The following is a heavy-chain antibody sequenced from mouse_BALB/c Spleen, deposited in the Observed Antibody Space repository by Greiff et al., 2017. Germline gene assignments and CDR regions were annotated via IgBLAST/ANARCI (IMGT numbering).Heavy chain of an antibody. Sequence: EVNVVESGGGLVQPGGSRKLSCAASGFTFSDYGMAWVRQAPGKGPEWVAFISNLAYSIYYADTVTGRFTISRENAKNTLYLEMSSLRSEDTAMYYCARKGYYYGSSYDAMDYWGQGTSVTVSS. CDR1: GFTFSDYG. CDR3: ARKGYYYGSSYDAMDY. CDR2: ISNLAYSI. J-gene: IGHJ4*01. V-gene: IGHV5-15*02. D-gene: IGHD1-1*01.